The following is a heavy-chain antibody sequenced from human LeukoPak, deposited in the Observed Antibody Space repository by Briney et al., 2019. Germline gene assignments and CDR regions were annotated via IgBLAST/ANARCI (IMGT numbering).Heavy chain of an antibody. D-gene: IGHD2-2*01. J-gene: IGHJ6*02. V-gene: IGHV4-31*03. CDR1: GGSISSGGYY. CDR3: ARNSLYCSSTSCYSAHYYGMDV. CDR2: IYYSGST. Sequence: SETLSLTCTVSGGSISSGGYYWSWIRQHPGKGLEWIGYIYYSGSTYYNPSLKSRVTISVDTSKNQFSLKLSSVTAADTAVYYCARNSLYCSSTSCYSAHYYGMDVWGQGTTVTVPS.